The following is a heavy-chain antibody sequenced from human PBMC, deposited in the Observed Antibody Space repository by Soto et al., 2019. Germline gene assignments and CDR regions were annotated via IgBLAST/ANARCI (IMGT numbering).Heavy chain of an antibody. CDR3: ARGGGELLFYYYYGMDV. Sequence: ASVKVSCKASGYTFTSYGISWVRQAPGQGLEWMGWISAYNGNTNYAQKLQGRVTMTTDTSTSTAYMELRSLRSDDTAVYYCARGGGELLFYYYYGMDVWGQGTTVTVSS. D-gene: IGHD1-26*01. CDR1: GYTFTSYG. J-gene: IGHJ6*02. V-gene: IGHV1-18*01. CDR2: ISAYNGNT.